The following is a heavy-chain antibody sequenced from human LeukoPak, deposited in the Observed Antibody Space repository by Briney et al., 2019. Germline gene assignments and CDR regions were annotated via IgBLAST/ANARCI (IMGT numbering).Heavy chain of an antibody. Sequence: SETLSLTCTVSGGSISSYYWSWIRQPAGKGLEWIGRIYTSGCTNYNPSLKSRVTMSVDTSKNQFSLKVNSVTAADTAVHYCARGDCSSTICYSPMDVWGKGTTVTVSS. CDR2: IYTSGCT. D-gene: IGHD2-2*01. V-gene: IGHV4-4*07. J-gene: IGHJ6*03. CDR3: ARGDCSSTICYSPMDV. CDR1: GGSISSYY.